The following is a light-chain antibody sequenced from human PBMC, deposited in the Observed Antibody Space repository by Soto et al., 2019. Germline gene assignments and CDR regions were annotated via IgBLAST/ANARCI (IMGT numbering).Light chain of an antibody. CDR2: GAS. J-gene: IGKJ1*01. Sequence: EIVLTQSPDTLSLFPGERATLSCRASQSVSSTYLAWYQQKLGQAPRLLIFGASSRATGIPDRFSGSGSGTDFTLTISRLEPEDFAVYYCQQYGSSRWTFGQGTKVESK. CDR3: QQYGSSRWT. CDR1: QSVSSTY. V-gene: IGKV3-20*01.